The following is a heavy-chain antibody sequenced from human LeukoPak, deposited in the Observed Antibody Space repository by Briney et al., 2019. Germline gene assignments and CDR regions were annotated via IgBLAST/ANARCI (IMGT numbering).Heavy chain of an antibody. V-gene: IGHV3-64*01. CDR2: ISSNGGST. J-gene: IGHJ6*02. Sequence: PGGSLRLSCAASGFTFSSYAMLWVRQAPGKGLEYVSAISSNGGSTYYANSVKGRFTISRDNSKNTLYLQMGSLRAEDMAVYYCARDLRAAGTYYYYGMDVWGQGTTVTVSS. D-gene: IGHD6-13*01. CDR1: GFTFSSYA. CDR3: ARDLRAAGTYYYYGMDV.